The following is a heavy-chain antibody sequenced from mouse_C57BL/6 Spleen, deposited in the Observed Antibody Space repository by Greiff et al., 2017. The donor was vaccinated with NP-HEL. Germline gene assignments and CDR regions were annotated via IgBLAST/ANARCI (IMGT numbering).Heavy chain of an antibody. CDR3: ARTTYYGNCHFDY. CDR1: GYAFSSSW. V-gene: IGHV1-82*01. Sequence: VQLQQSGPELVKPGASVKISCKASGYAFSSSWMNWVKQRPGKGLEWIGRIYPGDGDTNYNGKFKGKATLTADKSSSTAYMQLSSLTSEDSAVYVCARTTYYGNCHFDYWGQGTTLTVSS. CDR2: IYPGDGDT. J-gene: IGHJ2*01. D-gene: IGHD2-1*01.